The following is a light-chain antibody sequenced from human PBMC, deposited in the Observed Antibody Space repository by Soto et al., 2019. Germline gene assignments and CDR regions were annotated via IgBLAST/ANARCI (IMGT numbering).Light chain of an antibody. Sequence: QSALIQPASVSGSPGQSITISCTGTSSDVGSYNLVSWYQQHPGKAPKLIIYDVSKRPSGVSNRFSGSKSGNTASLTISGLQAEDEADYYCCSYADNSRVFGGGTKLTVL. CDR1: SSDVGSYNL. CDR3: CSYADNSRV. V-gene: IGLV2-23*02. J-gene: IGLJ3*02. CDR2: DVS.